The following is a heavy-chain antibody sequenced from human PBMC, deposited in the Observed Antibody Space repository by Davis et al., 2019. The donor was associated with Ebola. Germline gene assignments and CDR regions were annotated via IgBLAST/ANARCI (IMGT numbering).Heavy chain of an antibody. CDR3: AKDLGDFDY. V-gene: IGHV3-23*01. CDR2: ISGSGGST. J-gene: IGHJ4*02. Sequence: GESLKISCAASGFTFSNYAMSWVRQAPGKGLEWVSAISGSGGSTYYADSVKGRFTISRDNSKNTLYLQMNSLRAEDTAVYYCAKDLGDFDYWGQGTLVTVSS. D-gene: IGHD3-16*01. CDR1: GFTFSNYA.